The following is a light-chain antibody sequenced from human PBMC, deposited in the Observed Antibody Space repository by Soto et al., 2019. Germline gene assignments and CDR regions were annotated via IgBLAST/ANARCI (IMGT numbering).Light chain of an antibody. Sequence: ETVLTQSPGTLSLSPGERATLSCRASQSISSGYLAWYQQRPGQAPRLLISCASNRATGIPDRFSGSGSGTYFTLTSSRLEPEDLAVYYCQQYGGSPLVTFGGGTKVEIK. J-gene: IGKJ4*01. V-gene: IGKV3-20*01. CDR1: QSISSGY. CDR3: QQYGGSPLVT. CDR2: CAS.